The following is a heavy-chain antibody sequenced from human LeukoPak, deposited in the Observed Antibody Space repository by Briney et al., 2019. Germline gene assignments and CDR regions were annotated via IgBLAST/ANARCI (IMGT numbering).Heavy chain of an antibody. CDR1: GFTFDDYA. CDR3: AKEHLYYFDY. V-gene: IGHV3-9*01. CDR2: ISWNSGSI. J-gene: IGHJ4*02. Sequence: PGRSLRLSCAASGFTFDDYAMHWVRQAPGKGLEWVSGISWNSGSIGYADSVEGRFTISSDNAKNSLYLQMNSPRAEDTALYYCAKEHLYYFDYWGQGTLVTVSS.